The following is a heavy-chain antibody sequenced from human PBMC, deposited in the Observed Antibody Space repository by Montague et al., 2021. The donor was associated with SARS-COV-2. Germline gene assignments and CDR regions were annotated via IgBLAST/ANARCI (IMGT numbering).Heavy chain of an antibody. D-gene: IGHD3-22*01. V-gene: IGHV3-23*03. CDR3: AKDLGHYYDSSGYYYAGYFDY. Sequence: SLRLSCAASGFTFSSYAMSWVRQAPGKGLEWVSVIYSGGSSTYYADSVKGRFTISRDNSKNTLYLQMNGLRAEDTAVYYCAKDLGHYYDSSGYYYAGYFDYWGQGTLVTVSS. CDR1: GFTFSSYA. CDR2: IYSGGSST. J-gene: IGHJ4*02.